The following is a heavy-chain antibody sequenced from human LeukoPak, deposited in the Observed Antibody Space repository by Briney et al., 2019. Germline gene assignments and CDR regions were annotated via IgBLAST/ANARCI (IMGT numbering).Heavy chain of an antibody. CDR2: IVVGSGNT. Sequence: ASVKVSCKASGFTFTSSAVQWVRQARGQRLEWIGWIVVGSGNTNYAQKFQERVTITRDMSTSTACMELSSLRPEDTAVYYCAACYRGGGDCYYSNVFDYWGQGTLVTVSS. J-gene: IGHJ4*02. CDR1: GFTFTSSA. V-gene: IGHV1-58*01. D-gene: IGHD2-21*02. CDR3: AACYRGGGDCYYSNVFDY.